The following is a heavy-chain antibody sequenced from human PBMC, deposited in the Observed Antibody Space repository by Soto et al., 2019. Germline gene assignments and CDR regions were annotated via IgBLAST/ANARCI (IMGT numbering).Heavy chain of an antibody. CDR1: GFTVSNNY. V-gene: IGHV3-53*01. Sequence: EVQLVESGGGLIQPGGSRRLSVEASGFTVSNNYMSWVRQAPGKGLEWVSVIYSGGTTYYSDSVKGRFTISRDNSKNTLYLQMNSLRAEDTAVYYCARDGGSSGVDYWGQGTLVTVSS. J-gene: IGHJ4*02. CDR3: ARDGGSSGVDY. CDR2: IYSGGTT. D-gene: IGHD6-19*01.